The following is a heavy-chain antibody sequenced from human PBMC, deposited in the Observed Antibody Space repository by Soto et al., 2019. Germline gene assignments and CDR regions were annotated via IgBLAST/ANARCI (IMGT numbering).Heavy chain of an antibody. CDR3: ARGSTIVRGAPSWFDT. D-gene: IGHD3-10*01. Sequence: QVQLVQSGAEVKKPGSSVKVSCKASGGTFSRYTINWVRQAPGQGLEWMGRIIPIAAIANYTQKFQGRVTITVDKSPNTAYMELSSLRSDDTAVYSCARGSTIVRGAPSWFDTWGQGTLVTVSS. CDR2: IIPIAAIA. CDR1: GGTFSRYT. J-gene: IGHJ5*02. V-gene: IGHV1-69*02.